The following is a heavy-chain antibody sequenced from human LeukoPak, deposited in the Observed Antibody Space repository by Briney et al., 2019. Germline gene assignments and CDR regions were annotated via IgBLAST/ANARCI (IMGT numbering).Heavy chain of an antibody. Sequence: HTGGSLRLSCAASGFTFSSYAMSWVRQAPGKGLEWVSGISGSGGSTDYADSLKGRFTISRDNSKNTLYLQMNSLRAEDTAVYYCAKSRYFDWLLYGYYFDYWGQGTLVTVSS. CDR3: AKSRYFDWLLYGYYFDY. J-gene: IGHJ4*02. V-gene: IGHV3-23*01. CDR2: ISGSGGST. CDR1: GFTFSSYA. D-gene: IGHD3-9*01.